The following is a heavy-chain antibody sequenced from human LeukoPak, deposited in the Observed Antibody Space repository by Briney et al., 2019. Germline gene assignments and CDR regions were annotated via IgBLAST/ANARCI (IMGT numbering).Heavy chain of an antibody. Sequence: SDTLSLTCAAYGGSFSGYYWSWIRQPPGKGLEWIGEINHTGYTNYNPSLKSRVTMPLDTSKNQFSLKLSSVTAAETAVYYCARGKSNSWYGYAFALWGQGTMVTVSS. CDR1: GGSFSGYY. D-gene: IGHD6-13*01. CDR3: ARGKSNSWYGYAFAL. V-gene: IGHV4-34*01. CDR2: INHTGYT. J-gene: IGHJ3*01.